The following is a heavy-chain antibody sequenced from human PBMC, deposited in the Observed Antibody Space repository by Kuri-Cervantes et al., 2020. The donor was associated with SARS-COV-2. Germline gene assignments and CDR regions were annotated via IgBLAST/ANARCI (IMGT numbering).Heavy chain of an antibody. V-gene: IGHV3-30*18. D-gene: IGHD3-10*01. CDR3: AKNMVRGVTTDV. CDR1: GFTFSSYG. J-gene: IGHJ6*02. CDR2: ISYDGSNK. Sequence: GESLKISCAASGFTFSSYGMHWVRQAPGKGLEWVAVISYDGSNKYYADSVKGRFTISRDNSKNTLYLQMNGLRAEDTAVYYCAKNMVRGVTTDVWGQGTTVTVSS.